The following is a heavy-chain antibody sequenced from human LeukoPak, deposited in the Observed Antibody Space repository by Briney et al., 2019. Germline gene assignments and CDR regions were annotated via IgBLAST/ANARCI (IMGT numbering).Heavy chain of an antibody. CDR2: IYYSGST. CDR1: GGSISSYY. D-gene: IGHD2/OR15-2a*01. Sequence: SETLSLTCTVSGGSISSYYWSWIRQPPGKGLEWIGYIYYSGSTNYNPSLKSRVTISVDTSKNQFSLKLSSVTAADTAVYYCARTIYYFDYWGQGTLVTVSS. V-gene: IGHV4-59*01. J-gene: IGHJ4*02. CDR3: ARTIYYFDY.